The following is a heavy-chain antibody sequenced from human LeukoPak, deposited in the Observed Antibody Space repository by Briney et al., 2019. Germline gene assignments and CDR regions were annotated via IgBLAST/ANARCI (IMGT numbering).Heavy chain of an antibody. CDR3: ALDLDGSGSYYKVPFTFDY. V-gene: IGHV3-48*01. CDR1: GFTFSSYS. CDR2: ISSSSSTI. Sequence: SGGSLRLSCAASGFTFSSYSMNWVRQAPGKGLEWVSYISSSSSTIHYVDSVKGRFTISRDNSKNTLYLQMNSLRAEDTAVYYCALDLDGSGSYYKVPFTFDYWGQGTLVTVSS. D-gene: IGHD3-10*01. J-gene: IGHJ4*02.